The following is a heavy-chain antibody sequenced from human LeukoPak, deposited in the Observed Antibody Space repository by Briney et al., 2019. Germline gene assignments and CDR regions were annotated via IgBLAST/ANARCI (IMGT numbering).Heavy chain of an antibody. CDR1: GGSISSYY. J-gene: IGHJ5*02. CDR3: ARHPHSSSINWFDP. CDR2: IYTSGCT. V-gene: IGHV4-4*09. Sequence: SETLSLTCTVSGGSISSYYWSWIRQPPGKGLEGIGYIYTSGCTNYNPSLKSRVTISVDTSKNQFSLKLSSVTAADTAVYYCARHPHSSSINWFDPWGQGTLVTVSS. D-gene: IGHD6-6*01.